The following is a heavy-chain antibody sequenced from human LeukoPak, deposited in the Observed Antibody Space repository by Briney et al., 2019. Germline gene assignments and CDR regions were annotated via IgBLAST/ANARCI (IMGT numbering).Heavy chain of an antibody. CDR1: GFTFSIYV. V-gene: IGHV3-23*01. CDR3: AKGSSGARPYFFDY. Sequence: PGGSLRLSCSASGFTFSIYVMSWVRQAPGKGLEWVSAITGGSDSTYYADSVKGRFTISGDNSKNTLYLQMNSLRAEDTAVYYCAKGSSGARPYFFDYWGQGTLITVSS. J-gene: IGHJ4*02. CDR2: ITGGSDST.